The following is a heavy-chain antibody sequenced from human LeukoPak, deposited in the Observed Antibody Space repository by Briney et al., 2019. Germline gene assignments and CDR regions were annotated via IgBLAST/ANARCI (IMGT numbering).Heavy chain of an antibody. CDR1: GFTFSSSW. V-gene: IGHV3-7*01. CDR2: IKHDGSTK. Sequence: GGSLTLSCAASGFTFSSSWMAWVRQAPGKGLEWVANIKHDGSTKHSVDSVTGRFTISRDNAKNSLYLQMNSLRAEDTAVYYCARDTDGNLDHWGQGTLVTVSS. J-gene: IGHJ4*02. CDR3: ARDTDGNLDH. D-gene: IGHD2-8*01.